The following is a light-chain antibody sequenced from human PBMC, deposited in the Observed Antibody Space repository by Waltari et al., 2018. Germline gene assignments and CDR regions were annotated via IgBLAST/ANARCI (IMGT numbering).Light chain of an antibody. CDR1: QSVSDHVNNKNY. CDR3: QQYYNTPPT. CDR2: WAS. J-gene: IGKJ1*01. V-gene: IGKV4-1*01. Sequence: DIVMTQSPDSLTVSPGERATINCRSSQSVSDHVNNKNYLAWYRQKAGQPPKLLISWASTREFGVPDRFSGSGSGTEFTLTISSLQPEDVAVYYCQQYYNTPPTFGQGTEVEIK.